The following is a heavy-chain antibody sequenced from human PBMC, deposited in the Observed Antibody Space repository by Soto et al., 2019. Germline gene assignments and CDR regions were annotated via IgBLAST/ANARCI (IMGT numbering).Heavy chain of an antibody. V-gene: IGHV4-59*08. J-gene: IGHJ6*03. CDR2: IYYSGST. D-gene: IGHD3-16*02. Sequence: SWIRQPPGKGLEWIGYIYYSGSTNYNPSLKSRVTISVDTSKNQFSLKLSSVTAADTAVYYCARRKRVMITFGGVIGDYYYYMDVWGKGTTVTVSS. CDR3: ARRKRVMITFGGVIGDYYYYMDV.